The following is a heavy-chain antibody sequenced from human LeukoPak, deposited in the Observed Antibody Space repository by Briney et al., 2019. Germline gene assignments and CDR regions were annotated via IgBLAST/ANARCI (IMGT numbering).Heavy chain of an antibody. CDR3: ARDRKAGLFDY. CDR2: IYYSGST. D-gene: IGHD1-14*01. Sequence: PSETLSLTCTVSGGSISSYYWSWIRQPPGKGLEWIGYIYYSGSTNYNPSLKSRVTISVDTSKNQFPLKLSSVTAADTAVYYCARDRKAGLFDYRGQGTLVTVSS. V-gene: IGHV4-59*01. J-gene: IGHJ4*02. CDR1: GGSISSYY.